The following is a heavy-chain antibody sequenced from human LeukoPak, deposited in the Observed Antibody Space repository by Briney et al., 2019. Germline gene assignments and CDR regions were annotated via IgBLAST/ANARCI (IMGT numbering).Heavy chain of an antibody. D-gene: IGHD3-10*01. CDR2: IWFDGSNK. J-gene: IGHJ2*01. Sequence: GGSLRLSCEASGFSFSTYGMHWVRQAPGKGLEWVALIWFDGSNKHYADSVKGRFTISRDNSKNTMYLQMDSLRAEDTAVYYCARVVSYYGSSYRLLDLWGRGTLVTVSS. V-gene: IGHV3-33*01. CDR3: ARVVSYYGSSYRLLDL. CDR1: GFSFSTYG.